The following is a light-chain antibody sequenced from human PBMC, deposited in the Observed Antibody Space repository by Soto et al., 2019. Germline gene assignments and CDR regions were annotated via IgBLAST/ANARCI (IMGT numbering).Light chain of an antibody. CDR1: QSISTY. V-gene: IGKV1-39*01. Sequence: DIQMTQSPSSLSASVGDRATITCRASQSISTYLNWYQQKVGKAPKLLIYAASSLQRGVPSRFSGNGSGTDFTLTISSLQPEDFATYYCQQRYSTPRTFGQGTKLEIK. J-gene: IGKJ2*02. CDR3: QQRYSTPRT. CDR2: AAS.